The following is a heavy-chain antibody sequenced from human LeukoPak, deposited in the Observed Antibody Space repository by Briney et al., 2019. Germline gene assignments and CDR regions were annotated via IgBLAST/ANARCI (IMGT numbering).Heavy chain of an antibody. J-gene: IGHJ4*02. D-gene: IGHD5-12*01. CDR3: ASEASYEGYFDY. CDR2: IYTSGNT. V-gene: IGHV4-4*07. CDR1: GGSISSYY. Sequence: SETLSLTCTVSGGSISSYYWSWMRQPAGKGLEWIGRIYTSGNTNYNPSLKSRLTVSVDTSKNQFSLKLSSVTAADTAVYYCASEASYEGYFDYWGQGTLVTVSS.